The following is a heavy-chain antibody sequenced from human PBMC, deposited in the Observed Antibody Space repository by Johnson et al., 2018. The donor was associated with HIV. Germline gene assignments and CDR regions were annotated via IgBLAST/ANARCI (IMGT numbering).Heavy chain of an antibody. CDR2: ISGSGGST. Sequence: VQLVESGGGLVQPGGSLRLSCAASGFTFSSYWMSWVRQAPGNGLEWVSTISGSGGSTYHADSVKGRFTISRDNSNNTLYMQMKSLKAEDTAVYYCAKDIYGYDAFDIWGQGTMVTVSS. J-gene: IGHJ3*02. V-gene: IGHV3-23*04. CDR1: GFTFSSYW. D-gene: IGHD5-24*01. CDR3: AKDIYGYDAFDI.